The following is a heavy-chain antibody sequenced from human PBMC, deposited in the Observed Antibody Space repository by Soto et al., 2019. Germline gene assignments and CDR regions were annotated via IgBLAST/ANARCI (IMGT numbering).Heavy chain of an antibody. D-gene: IGHD3-3*01. J-gene: IGHJ3*01. Sequence: PSETLSLTCVVSSYVIESGHYWGWVRQPPGKGLEWVGSIYDSGTTYYNPSLRSRVTISADTSKNQFSLSLTSVTAAETAVYYCERYNQYYTQGSSPFDYWGPGTMVTVSS. CDR2: IYDSGTT. CDR3: ERYNQYYTQGSSPFDY. V-gene: IGHV4-38-2*01. CDR1: SYVIESGHY.